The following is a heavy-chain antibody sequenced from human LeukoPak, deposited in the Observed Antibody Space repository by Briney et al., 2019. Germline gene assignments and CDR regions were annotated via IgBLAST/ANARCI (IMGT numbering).Heavy chain of an antibody. CDR3: ASNSINVGSSSRGSNYRGYGMDV. Sequence: PGGSLRLSCAASGFTFSSYAMSWVRQAPGKGLEWIGEINHSGSTNYNPSLKSRVTISVDTSKNQFSLKLSSVTAADTAVYYCASNSINVGSSSRGSNYRGYGMDVWGQGTTVTVSS. J-gene: IGHJ6*02. D-gene: IGHD6-13*01. CDR1: GFTFSSYA. V-gene: IGHV4-34*01. CDR2: INHSGST.